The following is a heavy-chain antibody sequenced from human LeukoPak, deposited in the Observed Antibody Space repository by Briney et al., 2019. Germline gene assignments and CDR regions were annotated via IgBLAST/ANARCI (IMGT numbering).Heavy chain of an antibody. Sequence: GGSLRLSCAASGFTFSSYWMHWVRQAPGKGLVWVSAISGSGGSTYYADSVKGRFTISRDNFKNTLYLQMNSLRAEDTAVYYCANGLVTNGVWPELTTGYWGQGTLVTVSS. CDR1: GFTFSSYW. D-gene: IGHD2-8*01. CDR3: ANGLVTNGVWPELTTGY. CDR2: ISGSGGST. J-gene: IGHJ4*02. V-gene: IGHV3-23*01.